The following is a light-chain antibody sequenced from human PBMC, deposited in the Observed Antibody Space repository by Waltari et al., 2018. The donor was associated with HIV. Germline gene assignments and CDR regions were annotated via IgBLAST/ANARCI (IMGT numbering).Light chain of an antibody. Sequence: EIAMSQCPATLSVSLWERATLSFRANQSVSSNLAGYQHKPGQEPMLLLYGASTRVHGIPARFSGSGSGTEFTLTISSLQSEDFAVSYCQQYNNWLLLTFGQGTRLEIK. CDR3: QQYNNWLLLT. CDR1: QSVSSN. CDR2: GAS. V-gene: IGKV3-15*01. J-gene: IGKJ5*01.